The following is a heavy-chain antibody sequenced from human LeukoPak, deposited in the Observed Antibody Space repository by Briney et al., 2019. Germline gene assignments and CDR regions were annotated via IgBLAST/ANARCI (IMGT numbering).Heavy chain of an antibody. CDR3: AKQLWSDYYGMDV. Sequence: GGSLRLSCAASGFTFSSYSMNWVRQAPGKGLEWVSSISSSSSYIYYADSVKGRFTISRDNSKNTLYLQMNSLRAEDTAVYYCAKQLWSDYYGMDVWGQGTTVTVSS. J-gene: IGHJ6*02. D-gene: IGHD5-18*01. CDR1: GFTFSSYS. CDR2: ISSSSSYI. V-gene: IGHV3-21*01.